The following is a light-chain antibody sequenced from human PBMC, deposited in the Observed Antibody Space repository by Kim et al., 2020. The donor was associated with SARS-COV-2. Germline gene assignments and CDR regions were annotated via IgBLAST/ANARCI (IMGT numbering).Light chain of an antibody. CDR2: YDS. Sequence: SYELTQPPSVSVAPGKTARITCGGNNIGSKSVQWYQQKPGQAPVLVIYYDSDRPSGIPERFSGSNSGNTATLTISRVEAGDEADYYCQVWDRSSDHVVFGGGTKVTVL. CDR1: NIGSKS. J-gene: IGLJ2*01. CDR3: QVWDRSSDHVV. V-gene: IGLV3-21*04.